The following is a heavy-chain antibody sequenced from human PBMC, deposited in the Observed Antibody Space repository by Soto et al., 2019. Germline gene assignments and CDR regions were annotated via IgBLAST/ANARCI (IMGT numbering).Heavy chain of an antibody. D-gene: IGHD1-1*01. CDR3: VTEGTKTLQDWFDP. CDR1: GASISGFY. Sequence: SETLSLTCTVSGASISGFYWSWIRKSAGKGLEWIGRIYATGTTDYNPSLKSRVRMSVDTSKKQLSLKLRSVTAAGTAGHCCVTEGTKTLQDWFDPWGQGISVTVSS. V-gene: IGHV4-4*07. J-gene: IGHJ5*02. CDR2: IYATGTT.